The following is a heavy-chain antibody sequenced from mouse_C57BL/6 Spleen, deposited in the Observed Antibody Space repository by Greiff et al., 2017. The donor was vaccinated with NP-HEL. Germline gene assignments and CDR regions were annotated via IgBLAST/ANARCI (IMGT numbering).Heavy chain of an antibody. J-gene: IGHJ1*03. CDR3: ARLTGYFEV. D-gene: IGHD1-1*01. CDR1: GYTFTSYW. CDR2: IDPSDSYT. Sequence: QVQLKQPGAELVKPGASVKLSCKASGYTFTSYWMQWVKQRPGQGLEWIGEIDPSDSYTNYNQKFKGKATLTVDTSSSTAYMQLSSLTSEDSAVYYCARLTGYFEVWGTGTTVTVAS. V-gene: IGHV1-50*01.